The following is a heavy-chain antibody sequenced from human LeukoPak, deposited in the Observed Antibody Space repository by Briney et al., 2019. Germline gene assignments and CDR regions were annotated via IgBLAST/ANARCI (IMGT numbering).Heavy chain of an antibody. J-gene: IGHJ4*02. V-gene: IGHV3-30*04. CDR2: ISYDGSNK. CDR3: ARGIAVASSIFDY. CDR1: GFTFSSYA. Sequence: PGGSLRLSCAASGFTFSSYAMHWVRQAPGKGLEWVAVISYDGSNKYYADSVKGRFTISRDNSKNTLYLQMNSLRAEDTAVYYCARGIAVASSIFDYWGQGTLVTVSS. D-gene: IGHD6-19*01.